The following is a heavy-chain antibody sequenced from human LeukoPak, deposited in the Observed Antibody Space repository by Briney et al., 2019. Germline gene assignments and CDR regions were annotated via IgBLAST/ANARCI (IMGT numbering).Heavy chain of an antibody. CDR2: ITGGHYAT. Sequence: GGSLRLSCAASGYSFSSFAMTWVRQAPGKGLEWVSSITGGHYATYNTDSVKGRFTISRDNAKNTLYLQMNSLRADDTAIYYCAKDPNGDYIGAFDPWGQGTLVTVSS. V-gene: IGHV3-23*01. CDR3: AKDPNGDYIGAFDP. CDR1: GYSFSSFA. J-gene: IGHJ5*02. D-gene: IGHD4-17*01.